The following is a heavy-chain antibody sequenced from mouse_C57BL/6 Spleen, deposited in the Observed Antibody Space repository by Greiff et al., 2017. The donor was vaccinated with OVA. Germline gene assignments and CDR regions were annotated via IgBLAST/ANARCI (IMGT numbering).Heavy chain of an antibody. J-gene: IGHJ1*03. CDR1: GFTFSDYG. D-gene: IGHD1-1*01. CDR3: ARGNYYGSSDWYFDV. CDR2: ISSGSSTI. Sequence: VKLMESGGGLVKPGGSLKLSCAASGFTFSDYGMHWVRQAPEKGLEWVAYISSGSSTIYYADTVKGRFTISRDNAKNTLFLQMTSLRSEDTAMYYCARGNYYGSSDWYFDVWGTGTTVTVSS. V-gene: IGHV5-17*01.